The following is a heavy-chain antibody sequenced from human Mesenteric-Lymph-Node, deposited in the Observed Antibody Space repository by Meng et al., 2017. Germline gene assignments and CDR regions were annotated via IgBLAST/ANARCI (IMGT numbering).Heavy chain of an antibody. CDR3: ARGRKGPGSGFLDY. J-gene: IGHJ4*02. CDR2: IIPIFGIA. D-gene: IGHD3-10*01. V-gene: IGHV1-69*01. Sequence: QVQCVQSGAWGRKPGSSVKVSFKASGGTFSSYAISWVRKVPGQGLEWMGGIIPIFGIANYAQKFQGRVTITADESTSTAYMELSSLRSEDTAVYYCARGRKGPGSGFLDYWDQGSLVTVSS. CDR1: GGTFSSYA.